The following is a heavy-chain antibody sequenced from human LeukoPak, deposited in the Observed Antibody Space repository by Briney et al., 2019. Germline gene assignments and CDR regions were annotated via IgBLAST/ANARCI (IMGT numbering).Heavy chain of an antibody. V-gene: IGHV3-33*01. J-gene: IGHJ4*02. CDR2: TWYDGSNK. D-gene: IGHD6-19*01. CDR3: ARDHIAVAGPNDY. CDR1: GFTFSSYG. Sequence: GGSLRLSCAASGFTFSSYGMHWVRQAPGKGLEWVAVTWYDGSNKYYADSVKGRFTISRDNSKNTLYLQMNSLRAEDTAVYYCARDHIAVAGPNDYWGQGTLVTVSS.